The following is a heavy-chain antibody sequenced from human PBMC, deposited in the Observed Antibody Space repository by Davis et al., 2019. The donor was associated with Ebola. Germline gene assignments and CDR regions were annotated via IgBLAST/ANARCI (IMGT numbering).Heavy chain of an antibody. Sequence: GSLRLSCTDSVITFSSYAMTWVRQPPGKGLEWVGHILYSGTTNYNPSLRSRVSMSVDASKTQFSLRLTSVTVADPAVYFCARGLGGNPPSYWGRGTLVTVSS. CDR2: ILYSGTT. CDR3: ARGLGGNPPSY. CDR1: VITFSSYA. J-gene: IGHJ4*02. D-gene: IGHD4-23*01. V-gene: IGHV4-59*08.